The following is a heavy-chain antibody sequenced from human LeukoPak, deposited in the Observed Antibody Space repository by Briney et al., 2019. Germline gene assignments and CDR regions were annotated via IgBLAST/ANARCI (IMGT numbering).Heavy chain of an antibody. Sequence: ASVKVSCKASGGTFSSYVISWVRQAPGQGLEWMGGIIPIFGTANYAQKFQGRVTITADESTSTAYMELSSLRSEDTAVYYCARVSIAAAGIPHGTHYYYYYMDVWGKGTTVTVSS. D-gene: IGHD6-13*01. CDR1: GGTFSSYV. J-gene: IGHJ6*03. CDR2: IIPIFGTA. V-gene: IGHV1-69*13. CDR3: ARVSIAAAGIPHGTHYYYYYMDV.